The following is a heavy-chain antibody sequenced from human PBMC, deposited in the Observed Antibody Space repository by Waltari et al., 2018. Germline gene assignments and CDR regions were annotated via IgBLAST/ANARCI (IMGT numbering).Heavy chain of an antibody. J-gene: IGHJ2*01. CDR1: GYSISSGYY. CDR3: ARGGSYGYWYFDL. D-gene: IGHD4-17*01. V-gene: IGHV4-38-2*01. Sequence: QVQLQESGPGLVKPSETLSLTCAVSGYSISSGYYWGWIRPPPGKGLEWIGSLYHSGGTYYPPALKRRVTRSVDTSKTQFSRKLSSVTAADTAVYYCARGGSYGYWYFDLWGRGTLVTVSS. CDR2: LYHSGGT.